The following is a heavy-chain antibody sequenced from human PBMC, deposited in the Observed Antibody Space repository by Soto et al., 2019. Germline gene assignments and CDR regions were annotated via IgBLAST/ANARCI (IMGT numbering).Heavy chain of an antibody. CDR2: IIPIFGTA. CDR1: GGTFSSYA. Sequence: QVQLVQSGAEVKKPGSSVKVSCKASGGTFSSYAISWVRQAPGQGLEWMGGIIPIFGTANYAQKFQGRVTITADESTSTAYMELSSLRSEDTAVYYCARGYDFWNGSTPHYFDYWGQGTLVTVSS. J-gene: IGHJ4*02. V-gene: IGHV1-69*01. D-gene: IGHD3-3*01. CDR3: ARGYDFWNGSTPHYFDY.